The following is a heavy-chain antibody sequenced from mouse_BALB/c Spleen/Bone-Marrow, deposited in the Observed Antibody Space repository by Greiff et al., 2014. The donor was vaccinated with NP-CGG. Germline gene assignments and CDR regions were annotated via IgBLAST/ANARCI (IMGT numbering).Heavy chain of an antibody. CDR2: IDPSDSET. CDR3: ARDGNYYFDY. J-gene: IGHJ2*01. V-gene: IGHV1-69*02. D-gene: IGHD2-1*01. Sequence: QVQLQQPGAELVKPGAPVKLSCKASGYTFTRYWMNWVKQRPGRGLEWIGRIDPSDSETHYNQKFKDKATLTVDKSSSTAYIQPSSLTSEDSAVYYCARDGNYYFDYWGQGTTLTVSS. CDR1: GYTFTRYW.